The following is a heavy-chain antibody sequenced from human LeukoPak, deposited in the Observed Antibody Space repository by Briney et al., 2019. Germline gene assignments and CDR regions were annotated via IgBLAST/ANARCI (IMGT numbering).Heavy chain of an antibody. Sequence: GGSLRLSCAASGFTFSDYYMSWIRQAPGKGLEWVSYICDSGRTIYYADSVKGRFTISRDNAKNSVYLQMNNLGAEDTAVYYCARDRLGDYDHSGYYDKWGQGTLDTVSS. CDR1: GFTFSDYY. CDR2: ICDSGRTI. V-gene: IGHV3-11*01. J-gene: IGHJ4*02. CDR3: ARDRLGDYDHSGYYDK. D-gene: IGHD3-22*01.